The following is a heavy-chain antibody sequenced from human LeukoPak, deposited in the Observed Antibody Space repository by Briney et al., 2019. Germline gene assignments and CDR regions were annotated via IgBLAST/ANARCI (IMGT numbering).Heavy chain of an antibody. CDR2: IYYSGST. D-gene: IGHD3-22*01. J-gene: IGHJ4*02. Sequence: SETLSLTCAVYGGSFSGYYWSWIRQPPGKGLEWIGNIYYSGSTYYNPSLESRVTISVDTSKNQFSLKLSSVTAADTAVYYCATPDSRGYYYLHWGQGTLVTVSS. CDR3: ATPDSRGYYYLH. CDR1: GGSFSGYY. V-gene: IGHV4-34*01.